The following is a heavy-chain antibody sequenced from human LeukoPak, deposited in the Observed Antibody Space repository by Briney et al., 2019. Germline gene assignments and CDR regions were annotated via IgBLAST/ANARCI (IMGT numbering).Heavy chain of an antibody. D-gene: IGHD3-10*01. V-gene: IGHV3-30*18. CDR1: EFTFSGFS. J-gene: IGHJ6*02. Sequence: GGSLRLSCAASEFTFSGFSMTWVRRAPGKGLEWMADILPDGSTIYYADSVKGRFTISRDNANNSMYLQMNSLRAEDTALYYRAKASAGRQYSYYGMDVWGQKTTDPVSS. CDR2: ILPDGSTI. CDR3: AKASAGRQYSYYGMDV.